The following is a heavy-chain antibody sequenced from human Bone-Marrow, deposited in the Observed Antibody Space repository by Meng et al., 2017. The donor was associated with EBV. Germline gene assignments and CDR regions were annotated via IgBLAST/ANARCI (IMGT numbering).Heavy chain of an antibody. CDR1: GDSIGSSKYY. CDR2: IDYSGST. D-gene: IGHD6-13*01. Sequence: HLELTAWTPGLVKTLETLSLHCTVSGDSIGSSKYYWAWIRQPPGKGLEWIGSIDYSGSTYYNPSLKSRVTISVDTSKNHFSLRLSSVTAADTALYYCARDHYNLSWYKYWGQGILVTVSS. CDR3: ARDHYNLSWYKY. V-gene: IGHV4-39*07. J-gene: IGHJ4*02.